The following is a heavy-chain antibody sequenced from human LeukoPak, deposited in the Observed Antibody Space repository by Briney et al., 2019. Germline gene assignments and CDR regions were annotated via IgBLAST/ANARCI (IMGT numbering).Heavy chain of an antibody. CDR3: ARGSIAVLDY. CDR1: GGSISSGGYY. CDR2: IYYSGST. V-gene: IGHV4-31*03. D-gene: IGHD6-6*01. Sequence: SETLSLTCTVSGGSISSGGYYWSWICQHPGKGLEWIGYIYYSGSTYYNPSLKSRVTISVDTSKNQFSLKLSSVTAADTAVYYCARGSIAVLDYWGQGTLVTVSS. J-gene: IGHJ4*02.